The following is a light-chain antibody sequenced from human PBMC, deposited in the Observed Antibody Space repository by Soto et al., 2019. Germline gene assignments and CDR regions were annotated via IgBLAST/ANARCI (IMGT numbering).Light chain of an antibody. V-gene: IGKV3-20*01. CDR3: QQYGSPPLT. J-gene: IGKJ2*01. CDR1: QSVSSSY. CDR2: GAT. Sequence: EIVLTQSPGTLSLSPGERATLSCRASQSVSSSYLAWYQQKPGKAPRLLIYGATSRATGIPDRFSGSGSGTAFTLTISRLEPEYFAVYYCQQYGSPPLTFGQGTKLEIK.